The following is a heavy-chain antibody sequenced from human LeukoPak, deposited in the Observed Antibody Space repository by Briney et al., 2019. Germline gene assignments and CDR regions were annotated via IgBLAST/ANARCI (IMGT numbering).Heavy chain of an antibody. CDR3: RGRIAAAGYAFDI. V-gene: IGHV3-74*01. Sequence: GGSLRLSCAASAFTFSSYWMHWVRQAQGKGMVWVSLINSDGTSTSYGASEKGRFTNSRDNAKNTLYLQMNSLRAEDTAVYYCRGRIAAAGYAFDIWGQGTMVTVSS. CDR2: INSDGTST. D-gene: IGHD6-13*01. CDR1: AFTFSSYW. J-gene: IGHJ3*02.